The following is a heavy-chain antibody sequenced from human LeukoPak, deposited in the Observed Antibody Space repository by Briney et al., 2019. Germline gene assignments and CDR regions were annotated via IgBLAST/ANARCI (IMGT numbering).Heavy chain of an antibody. CDR3: ARGYCSGGSCYPQFDY. CDR2: IYHSGST. Sequence: SETLSLTCAVSGGSISSGDYSWNWIRQPPGKGLEWIGYIYHSGSTYFNPSLKSRVTISVDRSKNQFSLKLSSVTAADTAVYYCARGYCSGGSCYPQFDYWGRGTLVTVSS. D-gene: IGHD2-15*01. J-gene: IGHJ4*02. CDR1: GGSISSGDYS. V-gene: IGHV4-30-2*01.